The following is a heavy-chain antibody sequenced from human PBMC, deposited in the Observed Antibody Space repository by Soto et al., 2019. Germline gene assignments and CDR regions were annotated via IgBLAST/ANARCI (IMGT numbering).Heavy chain of an antibody. CDR1: GFTFSSYA. V-gene: IGHV3-23*01. CDR2: ISGSGGST. CDR3: AKTPRHYDILTGYYYYMDV. D-gene: IGHD3-9*01. J-gene: IGHJ6*03. Sequence: PGGSLRLSCAASGFTFSSYAMSWVRQAPGKGLEWVSAISGSGGSTYYADSVKGRFTISRDNSKNTLYLQMNSLRAEDTAVYYCAKTPRHYDILTGYYYYMDVWGKGTTVTVSS.